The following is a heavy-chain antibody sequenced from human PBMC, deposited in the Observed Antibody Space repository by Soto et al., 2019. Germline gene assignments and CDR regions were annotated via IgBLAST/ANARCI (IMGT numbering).Heavy chain of an antibody. J-gene: IGHJ6*02. CDR2: INHSGST. D-gene: IGHD3-10*01. CDR1: GGSFSGYY. CDR3: ASRSHYYGSKDV. Sequence: SETLSLTCAVYGGSFSGYYWSWIRQPPGKGLEWIGEINHSGSTNYNPSLKSRVTISVDTSKNQFSLKLSSVTAADTAVYYCASRSHYYGSKDVWGQGTTVTVSS. V-gene: IGHV4-34*01.